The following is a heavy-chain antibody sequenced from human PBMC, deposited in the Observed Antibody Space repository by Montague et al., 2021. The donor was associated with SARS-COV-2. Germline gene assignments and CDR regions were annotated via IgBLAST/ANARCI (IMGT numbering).Heavy chain of an antibody. Sequence: SETLSLTCTVSGGSISTYYYWGWIRQPPGKGLEWIGSIYYGGSTYYNPSLKSRVTISVDTSMNHFSLKLSSVTAADTALYYCARDQGVYCSGGSCYNFDYWGQGTLVTVSS. J-gene: IGHJ4*02. CDR3: ARDQGVYCSGGSCYNFDY. D-gene: IGHD2-15*01. CDR1: GGSISTYYY. CDR2: IYYGGST. V-gene: IGHV4-39*02.